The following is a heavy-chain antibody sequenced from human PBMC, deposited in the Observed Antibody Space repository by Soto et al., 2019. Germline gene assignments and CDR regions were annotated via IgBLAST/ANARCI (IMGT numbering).Heavy chain of an antibody. CDR2: IYYSGST. D-gene: IGHD2-2*01. V-gene: IGHV4-59*01. CDR1: GGSISSYY. Sequence: QVQLQESGPGLVKPSETLSLTCTVSGGSISSYYWSWIRQPPGKGLEWIGYIYYSGSTNYNPSLKSRVTISVDTSKNQFSLKLSSVTAADTAVYCCALEGYCSSTSCYGGTFDIWGQGTMVTVSS. CDR3: ALEGYCSSTSCYGGTFDI. J-gene: IGHJ3*02.